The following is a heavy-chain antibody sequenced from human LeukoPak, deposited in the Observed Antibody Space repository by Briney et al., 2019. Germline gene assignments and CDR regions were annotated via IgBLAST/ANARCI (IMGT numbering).Heavy chain of an antibody. CDR1: GFTVSSNY. Sequence: GGSLRLSCAASGFTVSSNYMSWVRQAPGKGLEWVSSISSSSSYIYYADSVKGRFTISRDNAKNSLYLQMNSLRAEDTAVYYCARDESRILDYWGQGTLVTVSS. J-gene: IGHJ4*02. V-gene: IGHV3-21*01. CDR3: ARDESRILDY. D-gene: IGHD2/OR15-2a*01. CDR2: ISSSSSYI.